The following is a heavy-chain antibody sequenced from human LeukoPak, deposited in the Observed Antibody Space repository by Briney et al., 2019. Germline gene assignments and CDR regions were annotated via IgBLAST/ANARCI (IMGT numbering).Heavy chain of an antibody. CDR1: GFTFSSYS. V-gene: IGHV3-21*01. Sequence: PGGSLTLSCAASGFTFSSYSMNWVRQAPGKGLEWVSSISGSRSYIFYTDSVKRRFTIHRDNAKNSLYLQMNSLRAEDTAVYSSARAASGDDTLLLYCFDFWGQGTLVSVSS. J-gene: IGHJ4*02. D-gene: IGHD4-17*01. CDR2: ISGSRSYI. CDR3: ARAASGDDTLLLYCFDF.